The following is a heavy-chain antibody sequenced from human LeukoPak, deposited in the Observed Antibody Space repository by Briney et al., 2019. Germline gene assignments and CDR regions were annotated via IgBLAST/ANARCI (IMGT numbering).Heavy chain of an antibody. Sequence: GGSLRLSCAAAGFTFSSYWMSWVRPAPGEGVEWVANIKQDGSEKYYADSVKGRFTISRDNPKNSLYLQMNSVRADDTALYYCARDKEITMVRGLNRPFDYWGQGTLVTVSS. CDR1: GFTFSSYW. D-gene: IGHD3-10*01. CDR3: ARDKEITMVRGLNRPFDY. CDR2: IKQDGSEK. J-gene: IGHJ4*02. V-gene: IGHV3-7*03.